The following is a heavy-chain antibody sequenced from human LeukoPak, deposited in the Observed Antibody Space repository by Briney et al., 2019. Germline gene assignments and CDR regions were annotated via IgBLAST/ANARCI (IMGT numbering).Heavy chain of an antibody. CDR2: INRYNGNT. Sequence: ASVKVSCKAFGYTFTSYGITWVRQAPGQGLEWMGWINRYNGNTNYAQELHGRVTMTTDTSTSTGSMDLRSLRSHDTAVYYCARVVVLPAAMLGYYYYYGMDVWGKGPTVTVSS. CDR3: ARVVVLPAAMLGYYYYYGMDV. D-gene: IGHD2-2*01. CDR1: GYTFTSYG. J-gene: IGHJ6*04. V-gene: IGHV1-18*04.